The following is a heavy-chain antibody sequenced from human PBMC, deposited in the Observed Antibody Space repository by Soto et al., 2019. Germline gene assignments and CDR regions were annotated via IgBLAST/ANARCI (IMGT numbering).Heavy chain of an antibody. CDR1: GGSISSGGYY. CDR2: IYYSGST. V-gene: IGHV4-31*03. D-gene: IGHD2-21*02. CDR3: ARDAVTATNFNPLFDY. Sequence: SETLSLTCTVSGGSISSGGYYWSWIRQHPGKGLEWIGYIYYSGSTYYNPSLKSRVTISVDTSKNQFSLELSSVTAADTAVYYCARDAVTATNFNPLFDYWGQGTLVTVSS. J-gene: IGHJ4*02.